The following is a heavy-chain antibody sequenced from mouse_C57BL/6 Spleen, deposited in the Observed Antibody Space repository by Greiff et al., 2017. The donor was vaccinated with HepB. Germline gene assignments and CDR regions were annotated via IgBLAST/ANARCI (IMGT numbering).Heavy chain of an antibody. J-gene: IGHJ4*01. CDR3: ARDGRLLLYDYAMDY. CDR1: GYTFTDYY. CDR2: INPNNGGT. D-gene: IGHD2-3*01. V-gene: IGHV1-26*01. Sequence: EVQLQQSGPELVKPGASVKISCKASGYTFTDYYMNWVKQSHGKSLEWIGDINPNNGGTSYNQKFKGKATLTVDKSSSTAYMELRSLTSEDSAVYYCARDGRLLLYDYAMDYWGQGTSVTVSS.